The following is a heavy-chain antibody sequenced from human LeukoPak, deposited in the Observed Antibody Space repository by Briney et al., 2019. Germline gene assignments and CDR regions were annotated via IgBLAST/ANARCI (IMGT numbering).Heavy chain of an antibody. J-gene: IGHJ6*02. Sequence: PGGSLRLSCAASGFTFSSYAMSWVRQAPGKGLEWVSAISGSGGSTYYADSVKGRFTISRDNSKNTLYLQTNSLRAEDTAVYYCAKGGLRIQLWLYGMDVWGQGTTVTVSS. CDR3: AKGGLRIQLWLYGMDV. V-gene: IGHV3-23*01. CDR1: GFTFSSYA. CDR2: ISGSGGST. D-gene: IGHD5-18*01.